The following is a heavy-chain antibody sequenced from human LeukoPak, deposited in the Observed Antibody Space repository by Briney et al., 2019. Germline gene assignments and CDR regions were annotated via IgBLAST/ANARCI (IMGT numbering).Heavy chain of an antibody. V-gene: IGHV3-23*01. CDR1: GFTFSSYA. CDR3: AKEARVYYYDSSGSYPFDY. Sequence: PGGSLRLSCAASGFTFSSYAMSRVRQAPGKGLEWVSAISGSGGSTYYADSVKGRFTISRDNSKNTLYLQMNSLRAEDTAVYYCAKEARVYYYDSSGSYPFDYWGQGTLVTVSS. J-gene: IGHJ4*02. D-gene: IGHD3-22*01. CDR2: ISGSGGST.